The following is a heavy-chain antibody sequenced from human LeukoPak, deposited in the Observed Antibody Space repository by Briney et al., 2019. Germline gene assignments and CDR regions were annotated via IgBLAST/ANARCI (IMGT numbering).Heavy chain of an antibody. CDR3: ARDRYSYGYNWFDP. V-gene: IGHV1-2*02. CDR2: INPNSGGT. CDR1: GYTFTGYY. J-gene: IGHJ5*02. D-gene: IGHD5-18*01. Sequence: GASVKVSCKASGYTFTGYYMHWVRQAPGQGLEWMGWINPNSGGTNYAQKFQGRVTMTRDTSISTAYMELSRLRSDDTAVYYCARDRYSYGYNWFDPWGQGTLVTVSS.